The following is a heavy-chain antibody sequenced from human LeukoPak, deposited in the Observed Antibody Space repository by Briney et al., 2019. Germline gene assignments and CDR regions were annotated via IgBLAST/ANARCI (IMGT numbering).Heavy chain of an antibody. CDR2: ISSSSSTI. J-gene: IGHJ4*02. D-gene: IGHD3-22*01. CDR1: GFTFSSYS. V-gene: IGHV3-48*04. Sequence: GGSLRLSCAASGFTFSSYSMNWVRQAPGKGLEWVSYISSSSSTIYYADSVKGRFTISRDNAKNSLYLQMNSLRAEDTAVYYCARGAASEGYYYDSSRYYYEAYLHFDYWGQGTLVTVSS. CDR3: ARGAASEGYYYDSSRYYYEAYLHFDY.